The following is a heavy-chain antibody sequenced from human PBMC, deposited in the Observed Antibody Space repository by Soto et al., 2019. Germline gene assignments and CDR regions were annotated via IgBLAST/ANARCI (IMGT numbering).Heavy chain of an antibody. Sequence: QVQLVESGGGVVQPGRSLRLSCAASGFSFRSYAMHWVRQAPGKGLEWVAVMSYDGSDKDYADSVKGRFTISRDNSKNTLYLQMSSLRAEDTAVYSGARARLDTPALEYWGQGTLVTVSP. D-gene: IGHD2-2*01. V-gene: IGHV3-30-3*01. CDR1: GFSFRSYA. CDR2: MSYDGSDK. J-gene: IGHJ4*02. CDR3: ARARLDTPALEY.